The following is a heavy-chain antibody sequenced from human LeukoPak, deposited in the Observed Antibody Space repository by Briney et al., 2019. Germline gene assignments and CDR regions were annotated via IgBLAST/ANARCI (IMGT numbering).Heavy chain of an antibody. CDR3: ARAHRGYDYELYYYYYYMDV. D-gene: IGHD5-12*01. J-gene: IGHJ6*03. V-gene: IGHV4-39*07. Sequence: PSETLSLTCTVSGGSISSSSYYWGWIRQPPGKGREWIGSIYYSGSTYYNPSLKSRVTISVDTSKNQFSLKLSSVTAADTAVYYCARAHRGYDYELYYYYYYMDVWGKGTTVTVSS. CDR1: GGSISSSSYY. CDR2: IYYSGST.